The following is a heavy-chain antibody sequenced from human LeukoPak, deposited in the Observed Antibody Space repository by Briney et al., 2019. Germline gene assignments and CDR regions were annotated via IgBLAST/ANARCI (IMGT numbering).Heavy chain of an antibody. Sequence: ASVKVSCKASGYTFTSYDINWVRQATGQGLEWMGGIIPIFGTANYAQKFQGRVTITADKSTSTAYMELSSLRSEDTAVYYCARYTGYSSGWYGFDYWGQGTLVTVSS. CDR2: IIPIFGTA. D-gene: IGHD6-19*01. CDR3: ARYTGYSSGWYGFDY. J-gene: IGHJ4*02. CDR1: GYTFTSYD. V-gene: IGHV1-69*06.